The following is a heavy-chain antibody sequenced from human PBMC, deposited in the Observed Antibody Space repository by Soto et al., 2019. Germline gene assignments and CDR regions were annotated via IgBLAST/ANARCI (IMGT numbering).Heavy chain of an antibody. J-gene: IGHJ4*02. CDR2: INPNADTT. Sequence: QVHLVQSGAEVRKPGASVKVSCRASGYAFTSNSMQWVRQAPGQGLEWMGIINPNADTTTYAQKFQDRVTMTRDTSTSTVYMELTSLRSEDTAVYYCARRGSGSNSDFWGQGTLVTVSS. CDR1: GYAFTSNS. D-gene: IGHD3-10*01. CDR3: ARRGSGSNSDF. V-gene: IGHV1-46*03.